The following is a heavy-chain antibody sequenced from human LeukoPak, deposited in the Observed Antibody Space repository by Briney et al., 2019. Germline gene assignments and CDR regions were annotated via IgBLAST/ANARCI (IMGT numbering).Heavy chain of an antibody. Sequence: GASVKVSCKASGYTFTTYTIHWVRQAPGQRLEWMGWINAGNDNTKYYQKFQDRVTITRDTSASTAYMGLSSLRCEHTAVYYCASSRGYDVGGYFDYWGQGTLVTVSS. CDR1: GYTFTTYT. CDR3: ASSRGYDVGGYFDY. V-gene: IGHV1-3*01. J-gene: IGHJ4*02. CDR2: INAGNDNT. D-gene: IGHD5-12*01.